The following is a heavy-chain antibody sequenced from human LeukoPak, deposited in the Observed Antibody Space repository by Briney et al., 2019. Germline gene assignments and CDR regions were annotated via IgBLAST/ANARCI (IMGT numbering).Heavy chain of an antibody. CDR3: AREIPNYYDSSGYYPLAFDI. D-gene: IGHD3-22*01. Sequence: PSETLSLTCAVSGGSISSSNWWSWVRQPPGKGLEWIGEIYHSGSTNYNPSLKSRVTISVDTSKNQFSLKLSSVTAADTAVYYCAREIPNYYDSSGYYPLAFDIWGQGTMVTVSS. CDR2: IYHSGST. V-gene: IGHV4-4*02. CDR1: GGSISSSNW. J-gene: IGHJ3*02.